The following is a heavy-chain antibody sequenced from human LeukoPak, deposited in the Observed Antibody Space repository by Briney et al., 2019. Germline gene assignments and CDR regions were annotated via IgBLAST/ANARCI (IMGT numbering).Heavy chain of an antibody. CDR1: GGTFSSYA. J-gene: IGHJ4*02. Sequence: ASVKVSCKASGGTFSSYAISWVRQAPGQGLEWMGWISAYNGNTNYAQKLQGRVTMTTDTSTSTAYMELRSLRSDDTAVYYCARDVYGGYLDYWGQGTLVTVSS. CDR3: ARDVYGGYLDY. CDR2: ISAYNGNT. D-gene: IGHD2-8*01. V-gene: IGHV1-18*01.